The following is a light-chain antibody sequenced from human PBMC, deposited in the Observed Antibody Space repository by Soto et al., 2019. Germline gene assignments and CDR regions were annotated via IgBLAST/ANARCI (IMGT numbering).Light chain of an antibody. CDR3: QKYSSVPV. Sequence: DIQMTQSPTSLSASVGDRATITCRASQDIRNFVAWYQQKPGKAPKLLIYAASTLQSGVPSRFSGSGSGTDFTLTISSLQPEDVATYSCQKYSSVPVFGPGTKVEIK. J-gene: IGKJ3*01. CDR1: QDIRNF. CDR2: AAS. V-gene: IGKV1-27*01.